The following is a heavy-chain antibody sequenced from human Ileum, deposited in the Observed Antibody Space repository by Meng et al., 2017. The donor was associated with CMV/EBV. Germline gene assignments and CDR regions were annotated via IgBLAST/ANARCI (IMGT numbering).Heavy chain of an antibody. D-gene: IGHD6-13*01. CDR2: IDPKSGGT. Sequence: QGQLVQSGAEVKKPGASVQVSCKTSGYTFTTYYIHWVRQAPRQGLEWMGWIDPKSGGTDYAQNFQGRVTMTGDTSISTAYMELSSLRSDDTAVYYCAKVTAGTVAFDYWGQGTLVTVSS. V-gene: IGHV1-2*02. J-gene: IGHJ4*02. CDR1: GYTFTTYY. CDR3: AKVTAGTVAFDY.